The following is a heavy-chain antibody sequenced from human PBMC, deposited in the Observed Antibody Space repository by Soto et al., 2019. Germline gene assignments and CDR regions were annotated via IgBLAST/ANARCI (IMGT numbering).Heavy chain of an antibody. D-gene: IGHD3-22*01. CDR3: ASSSDSSGYYPPYYGMDV. J-gene: IGHJ6*02. V-gene: IGHV1-69*13. CDR1: GGTFSSYA. Sequence: SVKVSCKASGGTFSSYAISWVRQAPGQGLEWMGGITPIFGTANYAQKFQGRVTITADESTSTAYMELSSLRSEDTAVYYCASSSDSSGYYPPYYGMDVWGQGTTVTVSS. CDR2: ITPIFGTA.